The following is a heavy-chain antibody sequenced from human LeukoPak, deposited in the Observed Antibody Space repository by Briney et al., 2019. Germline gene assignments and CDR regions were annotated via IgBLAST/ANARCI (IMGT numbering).Heavy chain of an antibody. CDR3: AREGRSGFSAARFDP. D-gene: IGHD3-3*01. V-gene: IGHV1-46*01. Sequence: ASVKVSCKASGYTFTSYYMHWVRQAPGQGLEWMGIINPSGGSTSYAQKFQGRVTMTRDTSTSTVYMELSSLRSEDTAVYYCAREGRSGFSAARFDPWGQGNLVTVSS. CDR2: INPSGGST. J-gene: IGHJ5*02. CDR1: GYTFTSYY.